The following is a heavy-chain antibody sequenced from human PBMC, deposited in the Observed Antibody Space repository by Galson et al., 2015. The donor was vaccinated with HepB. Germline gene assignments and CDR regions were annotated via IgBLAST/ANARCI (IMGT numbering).Heavy chain of an antibody. CDR2: IYPGDSDT. CDR3: ARVDTAMADYYYYYGMDV. CDR1: GYSFTSYW. D-gene: IGHD5-18*01. Sequence: VKKPGESLKISCKGSGYSFTSYWIGWVRQMPGKGLEWMGIIYPGDSDTRYSPSFQGQVTISADKSISTAYLQWSSLKASDTAMYYCARVDTAMADYYYYYGMDVWGQGTTVTVSS. J-gene: IGHJ6*02. V-gene: IGHV5-51*03.